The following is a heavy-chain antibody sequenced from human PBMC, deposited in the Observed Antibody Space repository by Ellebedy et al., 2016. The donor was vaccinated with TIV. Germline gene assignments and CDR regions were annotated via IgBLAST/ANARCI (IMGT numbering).Heavy chain of an antibody. CDR3: SRVIAAAGTPVRSDY. J-gene: IGHJ4*02. Sequence: GESLKISCAASGFTLRSYWMHWVRQAPGKGLEWVSSISSSSSFIYYADSVKGRFTISRDNAKNSLYLQMNSLRAEDTAVYYCSRVIAAAGTPVRSDYWGQGTLVTVSS. V-gene: IGHV3-21*01. CDR2: ISSSSSFI. CDR1: GFTLRSYW. D-gene: IGHD6-13*01.